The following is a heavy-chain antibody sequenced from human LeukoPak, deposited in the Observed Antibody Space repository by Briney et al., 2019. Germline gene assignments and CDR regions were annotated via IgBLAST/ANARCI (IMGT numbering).Heavy chain of an antibody. CDR1: GFTFSNAW. CDR2: IKSKTDGGTT. D-gene: IGHD6-13*01. Sequence: GGSLRLSCAASGFTFSNAWMSWVRQAPGKGLEWVGRIKSKTDGGTTDYAAPVKGRFTISRDDSKNTLYLQMNSLKTEDTAVYYCTLDSSSWTFDYWGQGTLVTVSS. CDR3: TLDSSSWTFDY. J-gene: IGHJ4*02. V-gene: IGHV3-15*01.